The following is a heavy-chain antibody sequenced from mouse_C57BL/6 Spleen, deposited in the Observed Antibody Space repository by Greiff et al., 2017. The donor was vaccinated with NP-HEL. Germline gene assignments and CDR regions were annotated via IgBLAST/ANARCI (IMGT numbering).Heavy chain of an antibody. J-gene: IGHJ4*01. CDR1: GFTFSSYA. CDR2: ISSGGDYI. V-gene: IGHV5-9-1*02. CDR3: TRLDGYYGMDY. Sequence: EVQVVESGEGLVKPGGSLKLSCAASGFTFSSYAMSWVRQTPEKRLEWVAYISSGGDYIYYADTVKGRFTISRDNARNTLYLQMSSLKSEDTAMYYCTRLDGYYGMDYWGQGTSVTVSS. D-gene: IGHD2-3*01.